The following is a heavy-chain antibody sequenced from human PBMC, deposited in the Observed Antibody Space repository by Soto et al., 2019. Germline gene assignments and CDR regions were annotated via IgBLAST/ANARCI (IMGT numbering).Heavy chain of an antibody. CDR2: ISSTTNYI. CDR3: ARESEDLTSNFDY. Sequence: LRLPCAASGFTFTRYSMNWVRQAPGKGLEWVSSISSTTNYIYYADSMKGRFTVSRDNAKNSVYLEMNSLSAEDTALYYCARESEDLTSNFDYWGQGTLVTVSS. J-gene: IGHJ4*02. V-gene: IGHV3-21*01. CDR1: GFTFTRYS.